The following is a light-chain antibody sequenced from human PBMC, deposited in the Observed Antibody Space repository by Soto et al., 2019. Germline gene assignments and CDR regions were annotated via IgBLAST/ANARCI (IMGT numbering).Light chain of an antibody. J-gene: IGLJ2*01. CDR1: GRDVGGYNY. Sequence: QSALTQPPSASGSPGQSVTISCPGTGRDVGGYNYVSWYQQHPGKAPKLMIYEVSKGPSGVPDRFSGSKSGNTASLTVSGLQAEDEADYYCSSYAGSLVVFGGGTKLTVL. CDR2: EVS. V-gene: IGLV2-8*01. CDR3: SSYAGSLVV.